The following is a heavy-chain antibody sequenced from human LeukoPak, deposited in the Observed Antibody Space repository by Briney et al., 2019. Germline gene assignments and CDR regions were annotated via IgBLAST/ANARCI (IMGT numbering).Heavy chain of an antibody. CDR3: AGSGFGESFDY. CDR1: GYTFTIYA. D-gene: IGHD3-10*01. V-gene: IGHV1-3*01. Sequence: ASVKLCCTASGYTFTIYAMHRVREAPGQRLEWMGWINAGNGNKKYSTKFQGRVNITRDTSASTAYMELSSLTSEDTVVYYCAGSGFGESFDYWGQGTLVTVSS. CDR2: INAGNGNK. J-gene: IGHJ4*02.